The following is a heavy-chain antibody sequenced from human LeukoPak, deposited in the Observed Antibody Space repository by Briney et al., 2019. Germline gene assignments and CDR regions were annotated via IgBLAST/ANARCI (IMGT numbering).Heavy chain of an antibody. J-gene: IGHJ4*02. V-gene: IGHV3-23*01. CDR1: GFTFSSYA. D-gene: IGHD2-2*02. CDR2: ISGSGGST. CDR3: ADEIVYCSSTSCYNY. Sequence: GGSLRLSCAASGFTFSSYAMSWVRQAPGKGLEWVSAISGSGGSTYYADSVKGRFTISRDNSKNTLYLQMNSLRAEDTAVYYCADEIVYCSSTSCYNYWGQGTLVTVSS.